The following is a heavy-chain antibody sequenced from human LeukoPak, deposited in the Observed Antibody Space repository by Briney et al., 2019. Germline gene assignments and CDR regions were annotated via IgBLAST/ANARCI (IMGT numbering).Heavy chain of an antibody. CDR2: ISSSSSYI. V-gene: IGHV3-21*01. Sequence: GGSLRLSCAASGFNFPPYWMHWVRQAPGKGLEWVSSISSSSSYIYYADSVKGRFTISRDNAKNSLYLQMNSLRAKDTAVYYCARVAYSYGSHFDYWGQGTLVTVSS. D-gene: IGHD5-18*01. CDR3: ARVAYSYGSHFDY. CDR1: GFNFPPYW. J-gene: IGHJ4*02.